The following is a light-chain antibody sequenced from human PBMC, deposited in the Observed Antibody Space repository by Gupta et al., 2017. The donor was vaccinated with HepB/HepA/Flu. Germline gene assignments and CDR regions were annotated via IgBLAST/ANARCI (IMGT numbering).Light chain of an antibody. V-gene: IGLV2-14*03. CDR2: DVS. CDR1: SSDVGGYNY. Sequence: QSALTQPASVSGSPGQSITISCTGTSSDVGGYNYVSWYQQHPGKAPKLMIYDVSNRPSGVSNRFSGSKSGNTASLTISGLQAEDEADYYCSSYTSSSFLFGGGTKLTVL. J-gene: IGLJ3*02. CDR3: SSYTSSSFL.